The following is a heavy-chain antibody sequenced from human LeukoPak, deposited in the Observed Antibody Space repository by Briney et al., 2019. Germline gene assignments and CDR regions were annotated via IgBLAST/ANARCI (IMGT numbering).Heavy chain of an antibody. CDR1: GFIFSYYG. Sequence: PGGSLRLSCAASGFIFSYYGMHWVRQAPGKGLEWVAVIWYDGSNRYYADSLKGRFTISRDNSKNTLYLLMNSVRAEDTAVYYCAKGPQHSTYWYRFDSWGQGTLVTVSS. V-gene: IGHV3-33*06. D-gene: IGHD6-13*01. CDR2: IWYDGSNR. J-gene: IGHJ4*02. CDR3: AKGPQHSTYWYRFDS.